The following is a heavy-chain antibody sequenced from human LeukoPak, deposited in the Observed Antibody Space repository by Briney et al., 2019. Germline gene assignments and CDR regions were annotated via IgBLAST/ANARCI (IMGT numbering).Heavy chain of an antibody. V-gene: IGHV4-34*01. CDR3: ARYRRVVVTRDAFDI. Sequence: SETLSLTCAVYGXSFSGYYWSWIRQPPGRGLEWIGEINHSGSTNYNPSLKSRVTISVDTSKNQFSLKLSSVTAADTAVYYCARYRRVVVTRDAFDIWGQGTMVTVSS. CDR2: INHSGST. D-gene: IGHD3-22*01. CDR1: GXSFSGYY. J-gene: IGHJ3*02.